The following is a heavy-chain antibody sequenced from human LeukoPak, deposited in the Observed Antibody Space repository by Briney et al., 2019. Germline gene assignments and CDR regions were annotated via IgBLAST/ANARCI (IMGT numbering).Heavy chain of an antibody. CDR3: ARGLVVPAAMGEFDY. CDR1: GYTFTTSG. V-gene: IGHV1-18*01. D-gene: IGHD2-2*01. Sequence: ASLKVSCKASGYTFTTSGINWVRQAPGQGLEWMGCINVYNGNTNYAQKFQGRITMTRDTSTNTAYMELRSLKSDDTAVYYCARGLVVPAAMGEFDYWGQGTLIAVSS. J-gene: IGHJ4*02. CDR2: INVYNGNT.